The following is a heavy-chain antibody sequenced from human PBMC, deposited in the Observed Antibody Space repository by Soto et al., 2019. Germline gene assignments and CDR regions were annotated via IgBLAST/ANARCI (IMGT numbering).Heavy chain of an antibody. J-gene: IGHJ2*01. CDR1: GGTFSSYT. CDR3: AREGTIFGVTSYLYFDL. D-gene: IGHD3-3*01. CDR2: IIPILGIA. V-gene: IGHV1-69*08. Sequence: QVQLVQSGAEVKKPGSSVKVSCKASGGTFSSYTISWVRQAPGQGLEWMGRIIPILGIANYAQKFQGRVTINADKSTSTAYMELSSLRSEDTAVYYCAREGTIFGVTSYLYFDLWGRGTLVTVSS.